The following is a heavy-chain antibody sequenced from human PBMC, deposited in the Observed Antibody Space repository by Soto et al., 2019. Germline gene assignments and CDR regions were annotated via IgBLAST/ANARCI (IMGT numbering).Heavy chain of an antibody. CDR3: SHLVTADDSEYFDF. J-gene: IGHJ4*02. CDR2: IYWDDDK. Sequence: QITLRESGPTVVKPTQTLTLTCTFSGFSLNTPGGGVGWIRQPPGKALEWVALIYWDDDKRFNPSLKIRHDITKDSSKNQVVLTMTNVDPVDTATYYCSHLVTADDSEYFDFWGQGTLVPVSP. D-gene: IGHD3-3*01. CDR1: GFSLNTPGGG. V-gene: IGHV2-5*02.